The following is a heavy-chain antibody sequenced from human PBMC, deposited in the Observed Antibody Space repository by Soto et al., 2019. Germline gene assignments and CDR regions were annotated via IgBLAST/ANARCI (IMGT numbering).Heavy chain of an antibody. D-gene: IGHD4-17*01. CDR3: ARQNDYGDPNFDY. CDR1: GGSISSSSYY. CDR2: IYYSGST. J-gene: IGHJ4*02. Sequence: SETLSLTCTVSGGSISSSSYYWGWIRQPPGKGLEWIGSIYYSGSTYYNQSLKSRVTISVDTSKNQFSLKLSSVTAADTAVYYCARQNDYGDPNFDYWGQGTLVTVSS. V-gene: IGHV4-39*01.